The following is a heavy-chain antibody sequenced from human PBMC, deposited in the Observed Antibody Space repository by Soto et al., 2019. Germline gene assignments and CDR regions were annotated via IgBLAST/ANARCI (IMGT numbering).Heavy chain of an antibody. J-gene: IGHJ6*02. CDR2: ISYDGSNE. Sequence: QVQLVESGGGVVQPGRSLRLSCAASGFTFSSYGMHWVRQAPGKGLEWVAVISYDGSNEYYADSVKGRFTISRDNSKNALYLQMNSLRAEDTAVYYCAKALVVVTAIRSPGDGYYYYGMDVWGQGTTVTVSS. CDR3: AKALVVVTAIRSPGDGYYYYGMDV. CDR1: GFTFSSYG. V-gene: IGHV3-30*18. D-gene: IGHD2-21*02.